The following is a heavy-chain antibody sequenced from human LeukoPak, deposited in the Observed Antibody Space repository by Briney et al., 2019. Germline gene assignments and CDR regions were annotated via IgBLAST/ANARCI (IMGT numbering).Heavy chain of an antibody. Sequence: GASLRLSCAASGFTFSNYAISWVRQAPGKGLEWVSRISGSGIRTYYADSVTGRFTISGDNSKSTVYLQMNNLRAEDTALYYCAKDVRGYDRPVDYWGQGTLVTVSS. D-gene: IGHD5-12*01. V-gene: IGHV3-23*01. J-gene: IGHJ4*02. CDR1: GFTFSNYA. CDR2: ISGSGIRT. CDR3: AKDVRGYDRPVDY.